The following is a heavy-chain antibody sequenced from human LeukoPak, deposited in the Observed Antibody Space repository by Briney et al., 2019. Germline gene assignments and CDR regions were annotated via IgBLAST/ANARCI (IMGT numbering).Heavy chain of an antibody. D-gene: IGHD6-13*01. J-gene: IGHJ4*02. CDR2: IYYSGNT. CDR3: ARNLIPEQLVLNF. CDR1: GGSISSFY. Sequence: SETLSLTCTVSGGSISSFYWSWIRQSPGKELEWIGYIYYSGNTKYNPSLKSRITMSVDTSKNQFSLNLRSVTPEDTAVYYCARNLIPEQLVLNFWGQGTLVTVSS. V-gene: IGHV4-59*01.